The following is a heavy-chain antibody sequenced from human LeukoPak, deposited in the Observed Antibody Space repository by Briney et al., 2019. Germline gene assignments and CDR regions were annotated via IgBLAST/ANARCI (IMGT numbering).Heavy chain of an antibody. V-gene: IGHV4-39*07. CDR1: GGSISSSSYY. J-gene: IGHJ4*02. CDR3: ARERALHLQLERRLFDY. CDR2: IYYSGST. Sequence: PSETLSLTCTVSGGSISSSSYYWGWIRQPPGKGLEWIGSIYYSGSTYYNPSLKSRVTISVDTSKNQFSLKLSSVTAADTAVYYCARERALHLQLERRLFDYWGQGTLVTVSS. D-gene: IGHD1-1*01.